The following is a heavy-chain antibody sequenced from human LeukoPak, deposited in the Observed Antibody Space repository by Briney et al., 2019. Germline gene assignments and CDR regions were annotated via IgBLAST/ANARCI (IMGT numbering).Heavy chain of an antibody. CDR1: GFTFSSYG. CDR3: GKRGYGGSWNADY. Sequence: GRSLRLSCAASGFTFSSYGMHWVRQAPGKGVEGVAVILYDGSKEYYADSVKGRFTISRDNSKNTLYLQMNRLRAEETAVYYCGKRGYGGSWNADYWGQGTLVIVSS. D-gene: IGHD6-13*01. V-gene: IGHV3-30*18. J-gene: IGHJ4*02. CDR2: ILYDGSKE.